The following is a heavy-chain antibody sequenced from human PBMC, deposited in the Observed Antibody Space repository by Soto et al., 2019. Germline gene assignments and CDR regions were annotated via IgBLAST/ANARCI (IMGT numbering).Heavy chain of an antibody. CDR2: IYYSGST. V-gene: IGHV4-31*03. CDR3: ARDVDYYYYYGMDV. Sequence: QVQLQESGPGLVKPSQTLSLTCTVSGGSISSGGYYWSWIRQHPGKGLGWIGYIYYSGSTYYNPSLKSRVTIAVDTSKNQCSLKLSAVTAADTAVYYCARDVDYYYYYGMDVWGQGTTVTVSS. J-gene: IGHJ6*02. CDR1: GGSISSGGYY.